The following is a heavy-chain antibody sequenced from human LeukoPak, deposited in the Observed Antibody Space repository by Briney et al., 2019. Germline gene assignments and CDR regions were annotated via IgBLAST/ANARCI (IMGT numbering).Heavy chain of an antibody. CDR3: ARGGVVPAAIRRDFDY. CDR2: FDPEDGET. J-gene: IGHJ4*02. Sequence: ASVKVSCKVSGYTLTELSMHWVRQAPGKGLEWMGGFDPEDGETIYAQKFQGRVTMTEDTSTDTAYMELSSLRSEDTAVYYCARGGVVPAAIRRDFDYWGQGTLVTVSS. CDR1: GYTLTELS. V-gene: IGHV1-24*01. D-gene: IGHD2-2*02.